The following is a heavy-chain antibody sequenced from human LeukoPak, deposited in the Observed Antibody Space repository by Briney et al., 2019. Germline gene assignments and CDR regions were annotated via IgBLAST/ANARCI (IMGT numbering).Heavy chain of an antibody. D-gene: IGHD2-2*01. CDR3: ARSNGYCSSTSCYDFDY. Sequence: PSETLSLTCTVSGGSISSSSYYWGWIRQPPGKGLEWIGHIYYSGSTFYNPSLKSRVTISVDTSKNQFSLKLSSVTAADTAVCYCARSNGYCSSTSCYDFDYWGQGTLVTVSS. J-gene: IGHJ4*02. CDR2: IYYSGST. CDR1: GGSISSSSYY. V-gene: IGHV4-39*07.